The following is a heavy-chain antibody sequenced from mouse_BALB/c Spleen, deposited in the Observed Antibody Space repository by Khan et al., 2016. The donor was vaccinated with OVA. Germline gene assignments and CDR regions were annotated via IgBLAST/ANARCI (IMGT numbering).Heavy chain of an antibody. CDR3: ARDEYDNYREAMEY. J-gene: IGHJ4*01. CDR2: IWGDGST. D-gene: IGHD2-1*01. Sequence: QVQLKESGPGLVAPSQSLSITCTVSGFSLNGYGVNWVRQPPGKGLEWLGMIWGDGSTDYNSALKSRLSISKDKSTSQVFLKMNSLQTDDTAMYYGARDEYDNYREAMEYWGQGTSVTVSS. CDR1: GFSLNGYG. V-gene: IGHV2-6-7*01.